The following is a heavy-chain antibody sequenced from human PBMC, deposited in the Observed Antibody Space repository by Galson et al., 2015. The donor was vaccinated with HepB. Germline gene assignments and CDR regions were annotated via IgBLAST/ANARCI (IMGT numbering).Heavy chain of an antibody. V-gene: IGHV3-13*01. CDR1: GFAFSSYD. Sequence: SLRLSCAASGFAFSSYDVHWVRQATGKGPEWVSSIGPSGDTYYPDSVKGRFTISRENAKNSLYLQMNSLRAGDTAVYYCARGGGGSFYYSDYWGQGTLVSVSS. CDR3: ARGGGGSFYYSDY. CDR2: IGPSGDT. J-gene: IGHJ4*02. D-gene: IGHD2-15*01.